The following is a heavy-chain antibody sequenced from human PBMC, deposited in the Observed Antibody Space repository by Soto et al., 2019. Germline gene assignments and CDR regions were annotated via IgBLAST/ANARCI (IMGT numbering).Heavy chain of an antibody. Sequence: DSVKVSCKSSGYIFTSYGISWGRQAPGQGLEWMGWISTYNGNINYAQNFKGRVNMTTDASTRTVYMQLSSLRSDDTAVYYCARDSQLQRYGVVVPTGFVYWGQGTLGTGSS. CDR1: GYIFTSYG. CDR3: ARDSQLQRYGVVVPTGFVY. CDR2: ISTYNGNI. V-gene: IGHV1-18*04. J-gene: IGHJ1*01. D-gene: IGHD3-3*01.